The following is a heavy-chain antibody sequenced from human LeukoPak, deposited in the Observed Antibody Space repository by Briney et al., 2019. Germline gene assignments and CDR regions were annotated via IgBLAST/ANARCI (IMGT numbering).Heavy chain of an antibody. V-gene: IGHV1-18*01. CDR3: ARTYDSSGYANWFDP. Sequence: ASVKVSCKPSGYTFTSYAISWLRQAPGQGLEWMGWISTYSGNTNYAQKLQGRITMTIETSTSTAYMELRSLRSDDTAVYYCARTYDSSGYANWFDPWGQGTLVTVSS. D-gene: IGHD3-22*01. J-gene: IGHJ5*02. CDR2: ISTYSGNT. CDR1: GYTFTSYA.